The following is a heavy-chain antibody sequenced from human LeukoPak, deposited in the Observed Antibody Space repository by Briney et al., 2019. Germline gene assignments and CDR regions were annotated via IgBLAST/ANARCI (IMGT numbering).Heavy chain of an antibody. Sequence: PGGSLRLSCAASGFTFSSYGMHWVRQAPGKGLEWVAVISYDGSNKYYADSVKGRFTISRGNSKNTLYLQMNSLRAEDTAVYYCAKDRQGGGFDYWGQGTLVTVSS. CDR1: GFTFSSYG. V-gene: IGHV3-30*18. J-gene: IGHJ4*02. CDR3: AKDRQGGGFDY. D-gene: IGHD3-16*01. CDR2: ISYDGSNK.